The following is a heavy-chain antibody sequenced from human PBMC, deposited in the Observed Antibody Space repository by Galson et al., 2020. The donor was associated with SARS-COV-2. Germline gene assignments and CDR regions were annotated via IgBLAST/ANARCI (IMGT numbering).Heavy chain of an antibody. Sequence: GGSLRLSCAASGFTVSSNYMSWVRQAPGKGLQWVSVIYSGGSTYYADSVKGRFTISRDNSKNTLYLQMNSLRAEDTAVYYCARETDNYGMDVWGQGTTVTVSS. J-gene: IGHJ6*02. V-gene: IGHV3-66*02. CDR3: ARETDNYGMDV. CDR2: IYSGGST. D-gene: IGHD2-15*01. CDR1: GFTVSSNY.